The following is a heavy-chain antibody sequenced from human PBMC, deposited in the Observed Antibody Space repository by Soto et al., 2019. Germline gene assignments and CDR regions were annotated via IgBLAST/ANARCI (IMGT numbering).Heavy chain of an antibody. CDR3: AKVPRYDFWSGYSHGMDV. J-gene: IGHJ6*02. Sequence: GGSLRLSXAASGFTFSSYAMSWVRQAPGKGLEWVSAISGSGGSTYYADSVKGRFTISRDNSKNTLYLQMNSLRAEDTAVYYCAKVPRYDFWSGYSHGMDVWGQGTTVTVSS. D-gene: IGHD3-3*01. CDR2: ISGSGGST. CDR1: GFTFSSYA. V-gene: IGHV3-23*01.